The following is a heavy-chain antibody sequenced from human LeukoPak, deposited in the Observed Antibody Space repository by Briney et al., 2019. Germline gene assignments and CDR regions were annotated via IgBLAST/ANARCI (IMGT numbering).Heavy chain of an antibody. V-gene: IGHV3-30*02. CDR3: ASGPGGGELPADDAFDI. J-gene: IGHJ3*02. Sequence: SGGSLRLSCTASGFTFSIFGMHWVRQAPGKGLEWVAFIRYDGSNKHTADSVKGRFTISRDNSKNTVYLQMDSLRTEDTAVYYCASGPGGGELPADDAFDIWGQGTMVTVSS. D-gene: IGHD1-26*01. CDR1: GFTFSIFG. CDR2: IRYDGSNK.